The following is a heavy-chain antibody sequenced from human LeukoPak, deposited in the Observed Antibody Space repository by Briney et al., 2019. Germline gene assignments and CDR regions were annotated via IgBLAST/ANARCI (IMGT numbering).Heavy chain of an antibody. CDR3: ARGPTYYYDSRDGDY. J-gene: IGHJ4*02. D-gene: IGHD3-22*01. V-gene: IGHV1-18*01. CDR2: ISAYNGNT. CDR1: GYTFTSYG. Sequence: GASVKVSCKASGYTFTSYGISWVRQAPGQGLEWMGWISAYNGNTNYAQKLQGRVTMTTDTSTSTAYMELRSLRSDDTAVYYCARGPTYYYDSRDGDYWGQGTLVTVSS.